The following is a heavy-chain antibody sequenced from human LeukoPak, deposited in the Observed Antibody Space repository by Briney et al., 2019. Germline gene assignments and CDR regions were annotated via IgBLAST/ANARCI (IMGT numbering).Heavy chain of an antibody. V-gene: IGHV4-39*01. J-gene: IGHJ5*02. Sequence: SETLSLTCTVSGGSMSGTTFYWGCIRQPPGKGLEWIGSIYYSGTTYYNPSLESRVTISVDTSKNQFSLKLSSVTAADTAVYYCARLSGFYKGGWFDPWARDPWSPSPQ. D-gene: IGHD3-3*01. CDR1: GGSMSGTTFY. CDR3: ARLSGFYKGGWFDP. CDR2: IYYSGTT.